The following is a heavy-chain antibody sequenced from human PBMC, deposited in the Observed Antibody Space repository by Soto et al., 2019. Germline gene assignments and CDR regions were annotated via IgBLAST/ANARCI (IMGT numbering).Heavy chain of an antibody. CDR3: AREVEGSFDY. V-gene: IGHV3-53*04. D-gene: IGHD1-1*01. CDR2: IYSGGST. Sequence: EVQLVESGGGLVQPGGSLRLSCAAFGFTVSSNYMSWVRQAPGKGLEWVSVIYSGGSTYYADSVKGRFTISRHNSKNTLYLQMNSLRAEDTAVYYCAREVEGSFDYWGQGTLVTVSS. CDR1: GFTVSSNY. J-gene: IGHJ4*02.